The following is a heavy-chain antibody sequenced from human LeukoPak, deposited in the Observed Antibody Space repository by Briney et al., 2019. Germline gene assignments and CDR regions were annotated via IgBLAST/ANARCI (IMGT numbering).Heavy chain of an antibody. V-gene: IGHV3-48*03. J-gene: IGHJ6*03. CDR1: GFTFSSYE. CDR3: ARVGANGDYFWSGYYYMDV. Sequence: GGSLRLSCAASGFTFSSYEMNWVRQAPGKGLEWVSYISSSGSTIYYADSVKGRFTISRDNAKNSLYLQMNSLRAEDTAVYYCARVGANGDYFWSGYYYMDVWGKGTTVTISS. D-gene: IGHD4-17*01. CDR2: ISSSGSTI.